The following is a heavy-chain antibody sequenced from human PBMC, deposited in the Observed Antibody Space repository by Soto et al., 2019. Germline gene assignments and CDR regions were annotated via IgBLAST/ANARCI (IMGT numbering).Heavy chain of an antibody. D-gene: IGHD3-16*01. CDR3: QTLRKFGTSLGFDYYYYGMDV. CDR2: INPSGGST. V-gene: IGHV1-46*01. CDR1: GYTFTSYY. J-gene: IGHJ6*04. Sequence: ASVKVSCKASGYTFTSYYMHWVRQAPGQGLEWMGIINPSGGSTSYAQKFQGRVTMTRDTSTSTVYMELSSLRSEDTAVYYCQTLRKFGTSLGFDYYYYGMDVWGKGTTATVS.